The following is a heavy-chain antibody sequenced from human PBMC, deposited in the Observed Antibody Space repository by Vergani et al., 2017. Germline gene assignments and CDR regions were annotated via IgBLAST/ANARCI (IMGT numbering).Heavy chain of an antibody. V-gene: IGHV3-23*01. CDR2: ISDNGGTT. D-gene: IGHD1-26*01. CDR1: GFTFIMHA. J-gene: IGHJ4*02. Sequence: EVQLLESGGGLVQPGGSLRLSCAASGFTFIMHAMSWVRQAPGKGLEWVSIISDNGGTTYYADSVKGRFTISRDNAKSSLYLQMNSLRVADTAVYYCARGHPVGSYWGQGTLVTVSS. CDR3: ARGHPVGSY.